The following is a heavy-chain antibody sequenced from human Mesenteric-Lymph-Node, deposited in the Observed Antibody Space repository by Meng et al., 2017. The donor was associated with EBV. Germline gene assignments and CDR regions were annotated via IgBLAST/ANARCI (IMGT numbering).Heavy chain of an antibody. CDR3: AGEGARGEYEVHY. V-gene: IGHV1-69*01. D-gene: IGHD3-16*01. J-gene: IGHJ4*02. CDR1: GGTLCSYG. Sequence: GGVVERPGSSVKVSCNASGGTLCSYGISWVRQAPGQGLEWMGGIIPIFGTANYAQKFQGRVTINADESTSIAYMELSSLRSEDTAVYYCAGEGARGEYEVHYWGQGTLVTVSS. CDR2: IIPIFGTA.